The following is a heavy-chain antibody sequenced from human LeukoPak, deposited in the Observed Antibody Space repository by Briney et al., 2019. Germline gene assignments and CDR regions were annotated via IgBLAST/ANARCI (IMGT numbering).Heavy chain of an antibody. V-gene: IGHV3-11*06. Sequence: GGSLRLSCAASGFIFSDYYMTWIRQAPGKGLEWVSSISSSSSYIYYADSVKGRFTISRDNAKNSLYLQMNSLRAEDTAVYYCARDLGLYCSSTSCYEGRYFDYWGQGTLVTVSS. CDR3: ARDLGLYCSSTSCYEGRYFDY. J-gene: IGHJ4*02. CDR2: ISSSSSYI. D-gene: IGHD2-2*01. CDR1: GFIFSDYY.